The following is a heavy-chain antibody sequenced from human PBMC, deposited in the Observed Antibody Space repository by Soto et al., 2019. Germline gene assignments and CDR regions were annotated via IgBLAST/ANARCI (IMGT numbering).Heavy chain of an antibody. CDR3: AADIAPTDPYKWVDP. J-gene: IGHJ5*02. V-gene: IGHV1-46*01. D-gene: IGHD6-13*01. CDR2: INPSAGST. Sequence: ASVKVSCKASGYTFTSYYMHWVRQAPGQGLEWMGIINPSAGSTSYAQKFQGRVTMTRDTSTSTVYMELSSLTSEDTALYYCAADIAPTDPYKWVDPWGQGTQVTVSS. CDR1: GYTFTSYY.